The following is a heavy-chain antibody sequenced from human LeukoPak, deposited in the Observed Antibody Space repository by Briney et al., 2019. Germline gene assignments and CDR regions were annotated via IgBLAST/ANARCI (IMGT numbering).Heavy chain of an antibody. J-gene: IGHJ5*02. Sequence: GGSLRLSCAASGFTFSSYWMHWVCQAPGKGLVWVSRINTDGSSTSYADSVKGRFTISRDNAKNTLYLQMNSLRAEDTAVYYCARENDMATISWFDPWGQGTLVTVSS. CDR3: ARENDMATISWFDP. CDR1: GFTFSSYW. D-gene: IGHD5-24*01. CDR2: INTDGSST. V-gene: IGHV3-74*01.